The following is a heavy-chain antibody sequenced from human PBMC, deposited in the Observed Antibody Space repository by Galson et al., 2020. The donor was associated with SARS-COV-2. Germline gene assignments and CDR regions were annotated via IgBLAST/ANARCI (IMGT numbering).Heavy chain of an antibody. CDR3: ERTWITKAARRTVDY. D-gene: IGHD3-10*01. V-gene: IGHV2-70*11. CDR1: GFSLSTSGMC. Sequence: SGPTLVTPTQTLTLTCTFSGFSLSTSGMCVSWIRQPPGTALSWLTRIDWYGDNHYSTSLKTRFTISKDTSKNQVVLIMTNMDPVDPATYYCERTWITKAARRTVDYGGQESLVTVSS. CDR2: IDWYGDN. J-gene: IGHJ4*02.